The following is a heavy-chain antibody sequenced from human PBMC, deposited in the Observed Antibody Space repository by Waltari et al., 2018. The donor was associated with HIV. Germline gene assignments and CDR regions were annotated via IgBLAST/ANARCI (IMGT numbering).Heavy chain of an antibody. D-gene: IGHD5-18*01. CDR2: IYDSGYT. Sequence: IGPYYWSWTRQHPGKGLEWIGYIYDSGYTFYNPTLKSRVAMSVETSKNQFSLRLNSVTAADTAVYYCARGWDTARVAGDYFGMDVWGQGTTVTVSS. J-gene: IGHJ6*02. V-gene: IGHV4-31*02. CDR3: ARGWDTARVAGDYFGMDV. CDR1: IGPYY.